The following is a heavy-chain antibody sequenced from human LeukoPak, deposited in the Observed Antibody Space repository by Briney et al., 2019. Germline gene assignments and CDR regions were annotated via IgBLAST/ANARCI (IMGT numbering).Heavy chain of an antibody. CDR3: ARGSTASAGTEDY. Sequence: GGSLRLSCAASGFTFSSYWMSWVRQAPGKGLEWVANIKEDGSEKYYVDSVKGRFTISRVNTKNSLYLQMNSLRAEDTAVYYCARGSTASAGTEDYWGQGTLVTVSS. CDR1: GFTFSSYW. D-gene: IGHD6-13*01. CDR2: IKEDGSEK. J-gene: IGHJ4*02. V-gene: IGHV3-7*01.